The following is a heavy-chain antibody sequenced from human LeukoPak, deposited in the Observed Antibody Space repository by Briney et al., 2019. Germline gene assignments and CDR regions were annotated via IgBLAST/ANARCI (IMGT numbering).Heavy chain of an antibody. CDR1: GGPFSGYY. J-gene: IGHJ4*02. CDR3: ARTGGQWLRNDY. V-gene: IGHV4-34*01. D-gene: IGHD6-19*01. Sequence: SETLSLTCAVYGGPFSGYYWSWIRQPPGKGLEWIGEINHSGSTNYNPSLKSRVTISVDTSKNQFSLKLSSVTAADTAVYYCARTGGQWLRNDYWGQGTLVTVSS. CDR2: INHSGST.